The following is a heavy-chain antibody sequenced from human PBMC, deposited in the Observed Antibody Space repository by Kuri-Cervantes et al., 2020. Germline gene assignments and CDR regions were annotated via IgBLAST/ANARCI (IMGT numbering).Heavy chain of an antibody. CDR3: ATDLSAAGLWKRGNWFDP. V-gene: IGHV1-24*01. D-gene: IGHD6-13*01. J-gene: IGHJ5*02. CDR2: FDPEDGET. CDR1: GYTLTELS. Sequence: ASVKVSCKVSGYTLTELSMHWVRQAPGKGLEWMGGFDPEDGETIYAQEFQGRVTMTEDTSTDTAYMELSSLRSEDTAVYYCATDLSAAGLWKRGNWFDPWGQGTLVTVSS.